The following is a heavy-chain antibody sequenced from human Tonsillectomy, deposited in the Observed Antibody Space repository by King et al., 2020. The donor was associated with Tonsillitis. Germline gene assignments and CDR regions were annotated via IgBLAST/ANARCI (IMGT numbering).Heavy chain of an antibody. CDR3: AKDLERLRYFDPGYGMDV. J-gene: IGHJ6*02. Sequence: VQLVESGGGVVQPGRSLRLSCAASGFTFSSYGMHWVRQAPGKGLEWVAVISYDGSNKYYADSVKGRFTISRDNSKNTLYLQMNSRRAEDTAVYYCAKDLERLRYFDPGYGMDVWGQGTTVTVSS. D-gene: IGHD3-9*01. V-gene: IGHV3-30*18. CDR1: GFTFSSYG. CDR2: ISYDGSNK.